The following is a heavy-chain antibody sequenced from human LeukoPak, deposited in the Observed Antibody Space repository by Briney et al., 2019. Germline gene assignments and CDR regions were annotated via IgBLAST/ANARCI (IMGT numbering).Heavy chain of an antibody. CDR3: ARDPNGDYIGAFDN. D-gene: IGHD4-17*01. CDR2: ITASDYTT. V-gene: IGHV3-23*01. Sequence: PGGSLRLSCAASRFIFREYAMTWVRQAPGKGLEWVSSITASDYTTYADSVKGRFTISRDNSKNTLYLQMDSLRGDDTALYHCARDPNGDYIGAFDNWGQGTMVTVSS. CDR1: RFIFREYA. J-gene: IGHJ3*02.